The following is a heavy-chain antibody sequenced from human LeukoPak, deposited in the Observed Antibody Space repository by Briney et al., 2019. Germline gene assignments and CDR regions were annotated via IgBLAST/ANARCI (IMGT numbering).Heavy chain of an antibody. Sequence: SETLSLTCTVTGGSISSSNYYWGWIRQPPGEGLEWIGTISYSGSTYYNPSLKSRVTISVEMSKNQFSVQLGSVTAADTAVYYCARRPYNSGFDYWGQGTLVTVSS. CDR1: GGSISSSNYY. CDR3: ARRPYNSGFDY. V-gene: IGHV4-39*01. J-gene: IGHJ4*02. CDR2: ISYSGST. D-gene: IGHD3-10*01.